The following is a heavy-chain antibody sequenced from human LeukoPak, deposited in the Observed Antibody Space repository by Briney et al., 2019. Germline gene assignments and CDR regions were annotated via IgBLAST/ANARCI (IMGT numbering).Heavy chain of an antibody. CDR1: GFTFSSYG. V-gene: IGHV3-33*01. CDR3: ARVGRRFPDAFDI. CDR2: IWYDGSNK. J-gene: IGHJ3*02. D-gene: IGHD3-3*01. Sequence: GGSLRLSCAASGFTFSSYGMHWVRQAPGKGLEWVAVIWYDGSNKYYADSVKGRFTISRDNSKNTLYLQMNSLSAEDTAVYYCARVGRRFPDAFDIWGQGTMVTVSS.